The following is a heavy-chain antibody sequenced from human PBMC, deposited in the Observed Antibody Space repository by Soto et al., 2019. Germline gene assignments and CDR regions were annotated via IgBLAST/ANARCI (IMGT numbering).Heavy chain of an antibody. CDR3: ARGFHDSSGYYYGDYYGMDV. V-gene: IGHV3-53*02. CDR2: IYSGGST. J-gene: IGHJ6*02. D-gene: IGHD3-22*01. Sequence: EVQLVETGRGLIQPGGSLRLSCAASGFTVSSNYMSWVRQAPGKGLEWVSVIYSGGSTYYADSVKGRFTISRDNSKNTLYLQMNSLRAEDTAVYYCARGFHDSSGYYYGDYYGMDVWGQGTTVTVSS. CDR1: GFTVSSNY.